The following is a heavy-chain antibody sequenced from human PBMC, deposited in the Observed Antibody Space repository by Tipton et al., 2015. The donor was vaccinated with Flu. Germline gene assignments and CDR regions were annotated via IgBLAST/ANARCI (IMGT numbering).Heavy chain of an antibody. V-gene: IGHV4-39*07. D-gene: IGHD3-3*01. CDR2: IYYSGST. J-gene: IGHJ1*01. CDR1: GGSISSSSYY. CDR3: ARVGASGYYDFWSGYYTGGYFQH. Sequence: TLSLTCTVSGGSISSSSYYWGWIRQPPGKGLEWIRSIYYSGSTYYNPSLKSRVTISVDTSKNQFSLKLSSVTAADTAVYYCARVGASGYYDFWSGYYTGGYFQHWGQGTLVTVSS.